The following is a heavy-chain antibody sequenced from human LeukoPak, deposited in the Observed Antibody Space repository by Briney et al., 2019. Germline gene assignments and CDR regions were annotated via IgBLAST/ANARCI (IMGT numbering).Heavy chain of an antibody. CDR2: IFYNGSI. CDR3: ARHRYYYGSTTAWFDP. Sequence: PSETLSLTCTVSGFSISSTISYYWGWIRQPPGKGLEWIGSIFYNGSIGNNPSLKSRVTISVDTSKNQFSLKLSSVTAADTAVYYCARHRYYYGSTTAWFDPWGQGTLVTVSS. CDR1: GFSISSTISYY. J-gene: IGHJ5*02. D-gene: IGHD3-10*01. V-gene: IGHV4-39*01.